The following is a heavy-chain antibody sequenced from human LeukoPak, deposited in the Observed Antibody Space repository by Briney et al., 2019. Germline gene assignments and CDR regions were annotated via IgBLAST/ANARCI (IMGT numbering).Heavy chain of an antibody. J-gene: IGHJ4*02. V-gene: IGHV1-18*01. D-gene: IGHD2-15*01. CDR3: ARYCSGGSCYEIHDY. CDR2: ISAYNGNT. CDR1: GYTFTSYG. Sequence: GASVKVSCKASGYTFTSYGISWVRQAPGQGLEWMGWISAYNGNTNYAQKLQGRVTMTTDTSTSTAYMELRSLRSDDTAVYYCARYCSGGSCYEIHDYWGQGTLVTVSS.